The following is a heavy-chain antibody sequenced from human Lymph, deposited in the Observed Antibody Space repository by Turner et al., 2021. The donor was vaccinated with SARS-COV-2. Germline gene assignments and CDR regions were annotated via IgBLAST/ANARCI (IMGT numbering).Heavy chain of an antibody. CDR1: GYSFTTYW. Sequence: EVQLVQSGAEVNKPGESLKISFMPSGYSFTTYWIGWVRQMPGKGLEWMGIIYPGDSDNRYSPSFKGQVTISADKSISTAYLQWSSLKASDTAMYYCARREWGGSLGHIDYWGQGTLVTVSS. CDR2: IYPGDSDN. V-gene: IGHV5-51*01. D-gene: IGHD3-3*01. J-gene: IGHJ4*02. CDR3: ARREWGGSLGHIDY.